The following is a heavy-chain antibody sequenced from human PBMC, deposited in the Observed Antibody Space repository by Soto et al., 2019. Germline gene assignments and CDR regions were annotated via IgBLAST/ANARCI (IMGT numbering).Heavy chain of an antibody. CDR3: AKDRSTVFGVVTYYFDY. J-gene: IGHJ4*02. CDR1: GFTFSNSA. CDR2: LSYDGSHN. D-gene: IGHD3-3*01. V-gene: IGHV3-30*18. Sequence: GGSLRLSCAASGFTFSNSAMHWVRQTPDKGLEWVAFLSYDGSHNYYADSVKGRFTISRDNSKNMLYLQMNSLRVEDTAVYYCAKDRSTVFGVVTYYFDYWGQGTPVTVSS.